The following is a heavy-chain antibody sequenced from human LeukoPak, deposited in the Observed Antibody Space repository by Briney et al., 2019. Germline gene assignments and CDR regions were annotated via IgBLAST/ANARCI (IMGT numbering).Heavy chain of an antibody. CDR1: GFTLSDYY. D-gene: IGHD3-10*01. Sequence: PGGSLRLSCAASGFTLSDYYMSWIRQAPGKGREWVANIKQDGSEKYYVDSVKGRFTISRDNAKNSLYLQMNSLRAEDTVVYYCAKEMIRGDNFDYWGQGTLVTVSS. CDR2: IKQDGSEK. V-gene: IGHV3-7*01. CDR3: AKEMIRGDNFDY. J-gene: IGHJ4*02.